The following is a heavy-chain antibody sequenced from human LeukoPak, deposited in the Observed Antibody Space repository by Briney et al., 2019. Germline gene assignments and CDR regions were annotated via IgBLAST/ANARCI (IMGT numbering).Heavy chain of an antibody. Sequence: SETLSLTCAVYGGSFSGYYWSWIRQPPGKGLEWIGEINHSGSTNYNPSLKSRVTISVDTSKNQFSLKMSSVTAADTAVYYCARALGYWGQGTLVTVSS. CDR3: ARALGY. V-gene: IGHV4-34*01. CDR2: INHSGST. J-gene: IGHJ4*02. CDR1: GGSFSGYY.